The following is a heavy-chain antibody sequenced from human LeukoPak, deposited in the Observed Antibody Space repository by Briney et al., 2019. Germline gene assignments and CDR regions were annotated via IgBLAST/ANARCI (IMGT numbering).Heavy chain of an antibody. D-gene: IGHD6-19*01. CDR1: GFTFSSYW. J-gene: IGHJ4*02. CDR2: INPDGSIT. CDR3: ARGNSVAGDY. V-gene: IGHV3-74*01. Sequence: GGSLRLSCAASGFTFSSYWMDWVRHAPGKGLVWVSRINPDGSITSYADSVKGRFTISRDNAKNTLFLQMNSLRAEDTAVYYCARGNSVAGDYWGQGTLVTVSS.